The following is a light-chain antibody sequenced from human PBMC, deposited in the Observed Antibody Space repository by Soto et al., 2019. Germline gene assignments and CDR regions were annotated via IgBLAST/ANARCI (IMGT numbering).Light chain of an antibody. CDR1: QSLLSSNGNNY. Sequence: DIVLTQSPLSLPVTPGEPASISCRSSQSLLSSNGNNYLDWYLQKPGQSPQVLIYLGSNRASGVPDRFRGSGSGTDFTLKISRVEAEDVGIYYCMQALQTPITFGQGTRLEIK. J-gene: IGKJ5*01. CDR2: LGS. CDR3: MQALQTPIT. V-gene: IGKV2-28*01.